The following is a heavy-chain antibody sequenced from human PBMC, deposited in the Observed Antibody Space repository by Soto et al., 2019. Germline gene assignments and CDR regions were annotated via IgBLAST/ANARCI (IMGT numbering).Heavy chain of an antibody. CDR3: ACIFSGGYGYGFYYYGMDV. CDR1: GGSISSSSDY. J-gene: IGHJ6*02. Sequence: SETLSLTCTVSGGSISSSSDYGGWIRQPPGKGLEWIGSIYYSGSTYYNPSLKSRVTISVDTSKNQFSLKLSSVTAADTAVYYCACIFSGGYGYGFYYYGMDVWGQGTTVT. V-gene: IGHV4-39*01. CDR2: IYYSGST. D-gene: IGHD5-18*01.